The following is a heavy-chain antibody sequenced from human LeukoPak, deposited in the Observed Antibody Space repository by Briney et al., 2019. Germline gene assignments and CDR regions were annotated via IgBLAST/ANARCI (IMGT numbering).Heavy chain of an antibody. Sequence: GGSLRLSCAASGFTFSSYSMNWVRQAPGKGVEWVSSISSSSYIYYADSVTGRFTISRDNAKNSLYLPMNSLRAEDTAVYYCARDLSSSSVYWGQGTLVTVSS. CDR2: ISSSSYI. J-gene: IGHJ4*02. D-gene: IGHD6-6*01. CDR3: ARDLSSSSVY. V-gene: IGHV3-21*01. CDR1: GFTFSSYS.